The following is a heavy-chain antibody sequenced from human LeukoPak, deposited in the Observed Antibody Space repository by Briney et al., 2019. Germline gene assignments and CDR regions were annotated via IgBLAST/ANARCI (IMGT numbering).Heavy chain of an antibody. Sequence: SETLSLTCAVYGGSFSGYYWSWIRQPPGKGLEWIGEINHSGSTNYNPPLKSRVTISVDTSKNQFSLKLISVAAADTAVYYCARGNRRKISYYYGSGSYRNPNYFDYWGQGTLVTVSS. CDR1: GGSFSGYY. V-gene: IGHV4-34*01. D-gene: IGHD3-10*01. CDR3: ARGNRRKISYYYGSGSYRNPNYFDY. CDR2: INHSGST. J-gene: IGHJ4*02.